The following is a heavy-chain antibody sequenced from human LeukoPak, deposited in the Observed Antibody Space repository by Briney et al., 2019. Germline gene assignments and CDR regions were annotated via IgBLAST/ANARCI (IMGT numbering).Heavy chain of an antibody. V-gene: IGHV3-48*01. Sequence: GGSLRLSCAASGFTFSSYSMNWVRRAPGKGLEWVSYISSSSSTIYYADSVKGRFTISRDNAKNSLYLQMNSLRAEDTAVYYCARSYYYGSGAFRYWGQGTLVTVSS. CDR1: GFTFSSYS. CDR2: ISSSSSTI. D-gene: IGHD3-10*01. CDR3: ARSYYYGSGAFRY. J-gene: IGHJ4*02.